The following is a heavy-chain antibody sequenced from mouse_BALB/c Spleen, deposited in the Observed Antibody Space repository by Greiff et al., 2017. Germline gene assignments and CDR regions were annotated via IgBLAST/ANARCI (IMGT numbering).Heavy chain of an antibody. CDR2: ISSGGSYT. CDR3: ARNGLFYEAMDY. V-gene: IGHV5-6*02. J-gene: IGHJ4*01. Sequence: DVKLVESGGDLVKPGGSLKLSCAASGFTFSSYGMSWVRQTPDKRLEWVATISSGGSYTYYPDSVKGRFTISRDNAKNTLYLQMSSLKSEDTAMYYCARNGLFYEAMDYWGQGTSVTVSS. CDR1: GFTFSSYG. D-gene: IGHD1-1*01.